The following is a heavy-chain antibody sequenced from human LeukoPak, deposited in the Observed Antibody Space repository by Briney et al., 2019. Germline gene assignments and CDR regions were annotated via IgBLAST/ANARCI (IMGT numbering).Heavy chain of an antibody. D-gene: IGHD5-12*01. CDR2: INPNSGGT. CDR1: GYTFTGYY. V-gene: IGHV1-2*02. J-gene: IGHJ4*02. Sequence: ASVKVSCKASGYTFTGYYMHWVRQAPGQGLEWMGWINPNSGGTNYEQKFQGRVTMTRHTSISTAYMELSRLRSDDTAVYYCARVGATIAIRLDYWGQGTLVTVSS. CDR3: ARVGATIAIRLDY.